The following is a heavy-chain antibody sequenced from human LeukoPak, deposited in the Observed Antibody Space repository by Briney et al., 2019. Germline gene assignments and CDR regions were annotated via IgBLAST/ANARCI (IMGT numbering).Heavy chain of an antibody. CDR3: ARASIGAGTGRSDAFDI. V-gene: IGHV7-4-1*02. J-gene: IGHJ3*02. CDR2: INTNTGNP. D-gene: IGHD1-1*01. CDR1: GYTFTSYA. Sequence: GASVNVSCKASGYTFTSYAMNWVRQAPGQGLEWMGWINTNTGNPTYAQGFTGRFVFSLDTSVSTAYLQISSLKAEDTAVYYCARASIGAGTGRSDAFDIWGQGTMVTVSS.